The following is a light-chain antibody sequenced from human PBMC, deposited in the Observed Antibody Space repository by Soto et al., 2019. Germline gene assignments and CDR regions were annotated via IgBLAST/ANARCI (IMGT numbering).Light chain of an antibody. Sequence: QSVLTQPASVSGSPGQSITISCTGTSSDIGGYNYVSWYQQHPGKAPKLMIYEVSNRPSGVSNRFSGSKSGNAASLTISGLQAEYEADYYCSAFTSSNTLAFGGGTKLTVL. CDR3: SAFTSSNTLA. CDR2: EVS. CDR1: SSDIGGYNY. J-gene: IGLJ3*02. V-gene: IGLV2-14*01.